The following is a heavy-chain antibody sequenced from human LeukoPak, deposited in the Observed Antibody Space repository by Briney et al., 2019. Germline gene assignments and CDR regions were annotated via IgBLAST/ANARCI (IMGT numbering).Heavy chain of an antibody. J-gene: IGHJ4*02. CDR3: AKDPLYNWNSHYFDY. CDR2: ISSSSSYI. D-gene: IGHD1-7*01. Sequence: GGSLRLSCAASGFTLSSNTMNWVRQAPGKGLEWVSSISSSSSYIYYADSVKGRFTISRDNSKNTLYLQMNSLRAEDTAVYYCAKDPLYNWNSHYFDYWGQGTLVTVSS. CDR1: GFTLSSNT. V-gene: IGHV3-21*04.